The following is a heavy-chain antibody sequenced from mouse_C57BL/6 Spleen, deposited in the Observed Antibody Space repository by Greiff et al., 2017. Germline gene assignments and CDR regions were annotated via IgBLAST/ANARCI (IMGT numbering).Heavy chain of an antibody. J-gene: IGHJ2*01. Sequence: VQLQQSVAELVRPGASVKLSCTASGFNIKNTYMHWVKQRPEQGLEWIGRIDPANGNTRYAPKFQGKATITADTSSSTAYLQLSSLTAEDTAIXCCALYYDGSLDYWGQGTTLTVSS. CDR2: IDPANGNT. D-gene: IGHD1-1*01. CDR1: GFNIKNTY. V-gene: IGHV14-3*01. CDR3: ALYYDGSLDY.